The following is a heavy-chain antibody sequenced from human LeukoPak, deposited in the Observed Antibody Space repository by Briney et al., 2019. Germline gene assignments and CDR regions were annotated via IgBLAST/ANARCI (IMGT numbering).Heavy chain of an antibody. CDR3: ARDLGAQYYFDY. D-gene: IGHD3-16*01. J-gene: IGHJ4*02. CDR2: IWYDGSNK. CDR1: GFTFSSYG. V-gene: IGHV3-33*01. Sequence: PRGSLRLSCAASGFTFSSYGMHWVRQAPGKGLEWVAVIWYDGSNKYYADSVKGRFTISRDNSKNTLYLQMNSLRAEDTAVYYCARDLGAQYYFDYWGQGTLVTVSS.